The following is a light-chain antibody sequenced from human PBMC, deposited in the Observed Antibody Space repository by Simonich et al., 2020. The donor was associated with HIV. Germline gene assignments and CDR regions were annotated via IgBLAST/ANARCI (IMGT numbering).Light chain of an antibody. Sequence: DIQMTQSPSTLSASVGDRVTITCRASQSISSWVAWYQQKPGKAPKLLIYKASTLESGVPSRFSGSGSGTEFTLTINSLQPDDFATYYCQRYNTYSLTFGGGTKVEIK. V-gene: IGKV1-5*03. CDR1: QSISSW. J-gene: IGKJ4*01. CDR2: KAS. CDR3: QRYNTYSLT.